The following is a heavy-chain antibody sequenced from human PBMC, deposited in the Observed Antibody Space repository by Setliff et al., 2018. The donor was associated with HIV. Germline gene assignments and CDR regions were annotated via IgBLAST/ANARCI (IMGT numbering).Heavy chain of an antibody. V-gene: IGHV4-31*11. Sequence: SETLSLTCAVSGGPLNSRNWWSWIRQHPGKGLEWIGYIYYSGTTYYNPSLNNRVTISVDTSKKQFSLKLSSLTAADTAVYYCARGRTQWPNYNYFDPWGRGILVTVSS. J-gene: IGHJ5*02. CDR3: ARGRTQWPNYNYFDP. D-gene: IGHD6-19*01. CDR1: GGPLNSRNW. CDR2: IYYSGTT.